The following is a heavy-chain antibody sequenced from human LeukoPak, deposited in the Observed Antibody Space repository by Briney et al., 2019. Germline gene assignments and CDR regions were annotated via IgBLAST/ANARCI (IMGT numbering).Heavy chain of an antibody. CDR2: ISSSTTI. D-gene: IGHD3-22*01. CDR1: GFTFTSYA. Sequence: GGSLRLSCAASGFTFTSYAMTWVRQAPGKGLEWVSYISSSTTIYYADSVKGRFTLSRDSARNSLYLQMNSLRDEDTAVYYCARDLRGYYTFDYWGQGTLVTVSS. CDR3: ARDLRGYYTFDY. V-gene: IGHV3-48*02. J-gene: IGHJ4*02.